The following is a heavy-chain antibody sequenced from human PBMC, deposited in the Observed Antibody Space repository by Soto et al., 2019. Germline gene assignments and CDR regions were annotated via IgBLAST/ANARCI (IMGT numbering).Heavy chain of an antibody. D-gene: IGHD2-21*01. CDR1: GYTFTSYA. Sequence: ASVKVSCKASGYTFTSYAMHWVRQAPGQRLEWMGWINAGNGNTKYSQKFQGRVTITRDTSASTAYMELSSLRSEDTATYYCARDSVALYYYYYGMDVWGQGTTVTVSS. V-gene: IGHV1-3*01. CDR2: INAGNGNT. CDR3: ARDSVALYYYYYGMDV. J-gene: IGHJ6*02.